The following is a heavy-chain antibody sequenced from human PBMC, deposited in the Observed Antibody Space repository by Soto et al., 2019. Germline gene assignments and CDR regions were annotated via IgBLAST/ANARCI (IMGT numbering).Heavy chain of an antibody. D-gene: IGHD2-15*01. J-gene: IGHJ4*02. CDR3: ASGVALDY. Sequence: EAQLVESGGGLVQPGGSLRLSCVTSGFTFTNYWVTWVRQAPGKGLEWVANIKEDGGEKYYGDSVEGRFTVSRDNARKSVYLQLNRLRAEDPGVYSCASGVALDYWGQGTLVTVSS. CDR2: IKEDGGEK. CDR1: GFTFTNYW. V-gene: IGHV3-7*01.